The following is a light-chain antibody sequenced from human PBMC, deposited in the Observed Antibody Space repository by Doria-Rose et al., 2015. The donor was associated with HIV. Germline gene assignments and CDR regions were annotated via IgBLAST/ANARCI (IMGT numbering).Light chain of an antibody. J-gene: IGKJ4*02. Sequence: DILLTQSPAIMSASPGEKVTISCSASSSVSYMYWHQQKPGSSPKPWIYRTSNLASGVPARFSGSGSGTSYSLTISSMEAEDAATYYCQQYHSYPYTFGGGTKLEIK. CDR2: RTS. CDR1: SSVSYM. CDR3: QQYHSYPYT. V-gene: IGKV3-15*01.